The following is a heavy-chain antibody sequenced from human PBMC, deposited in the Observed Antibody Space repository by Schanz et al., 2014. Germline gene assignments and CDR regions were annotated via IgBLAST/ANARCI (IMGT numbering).Heavy chain of an antibody. CDR3: ASGVHGSSLQKGLQF. D-gene: IGHD3-10*01. J-gene: IGHJ1*01. CDR2: IATSSSTR. CDR1: GFDFNSYS. V-gene: IGHV3-48*01. Sequence: EVRLVESGGGLVQPGGSLRLSCEASGFDFNSYSMNWVRQVPGIGLECLSYIATSSSTRHYADSVKGRVTISRDNAKNSVSLQMRRLRVEDADVYYCASGVHGSSLQKGLQFWGRGTLVIVSS.